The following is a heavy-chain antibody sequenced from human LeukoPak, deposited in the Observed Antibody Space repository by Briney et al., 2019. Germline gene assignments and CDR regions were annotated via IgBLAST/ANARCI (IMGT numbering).Heavy chain of an antibody. CDR2: ISSNGGGT. J-gene: IGHJ4*02. D-gene: IGHD3-9*01. CDR1: GFTFSSSA. Sequence: GGSLRLSCSASGFTFSSSAMHWVRQAPGKGLEYVSAISSNGGGTNYADSVKGRFTISRDSPKNTLYLQMSSLRPEDTAVYYCVKLGGITISDWGQGTLVTVSS. CDR3: VKLGGITISD. V-gene: IGHV3-64D*08.